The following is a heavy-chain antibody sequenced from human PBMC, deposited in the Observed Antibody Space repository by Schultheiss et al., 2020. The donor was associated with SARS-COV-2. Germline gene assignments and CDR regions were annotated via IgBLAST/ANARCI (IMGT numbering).Heavy chain of an antibody. Sequence: ASVKVSCKASGYTFTSYDINWVRQATGQGLEWMGWMNPNSGNTGHAQKLQGRVTMTTDTSTSTAYMELRSLRSDDTAVYYCARANGGYSYGSPGGRFDPWGQGTLVTVSS. J-gene: IGHJ5*02. D-gene: IGHD5-18*01. CDR2: MNPNSGNT. V-gene: IGHV1-8*01. CDR3: ARANGGYSYGSPGGRFDP. CDR1: GYTFTSYD.